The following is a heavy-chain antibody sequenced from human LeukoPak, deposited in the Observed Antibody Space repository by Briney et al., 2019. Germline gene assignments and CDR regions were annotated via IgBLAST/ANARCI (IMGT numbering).Heavy chain of an antibody. CDR2: INQDGSEK. J-gene: IGHJ4*02. D-gene: IGHD1-26*01. V-gene: IGHV3-7*02. CDR3: ASGQLSGKGFDY. CDR1: GFTLRNYW. Sequence: GGSLRLSCEASGFTLRNYWMNWVRQAPGKGLEWVANINQDGSEKHFVGSVKGRFTISRDNAKNSLYLQMNSLRAEDTAVYYCASGQLSGKGFDYWGQGTLVTVSS.